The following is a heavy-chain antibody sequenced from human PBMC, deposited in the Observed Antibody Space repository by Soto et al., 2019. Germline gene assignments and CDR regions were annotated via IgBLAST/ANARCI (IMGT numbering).Heavy chain of an antibody. Sequence: PGESLKISCKGSGYSFTSYWIGWVRQMPGKGLEWMGIIYPGDSDTRYSPSFQGQVTISADKSISTAYLQWSSLKASDTAMYYCARRYHNWNDDEPVGFDYWGQGTLVTVSS. CDR1: GYSFTSYW. V-gene: IGHV5-51*01. CDR2: IYPGDSDT. CDR3: ARRYHNWNDDEPVGFDY. J-gene: IGHJ4*02. D-gene: IGHD1-20*01.